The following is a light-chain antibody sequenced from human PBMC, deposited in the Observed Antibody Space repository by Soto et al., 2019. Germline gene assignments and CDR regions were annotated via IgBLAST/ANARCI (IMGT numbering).Light chain of an antibody. CDR2: DVS. Sequence: QSALTQPASVAGSPGQSITISCAGTSSDIGTYNFVSWYQQHPGKAPKLMIYDVSSRPSGVSNRFSGSKSGNTASLTISGLQAEDEADYYCNSYTRSSTLMFGGGTKLTVL. J-gene: IGLJ3*02. CDR1: SSDIGTYNF. CDR3: NSYTRSSTLM. V-gene: IGLV2-14*01.